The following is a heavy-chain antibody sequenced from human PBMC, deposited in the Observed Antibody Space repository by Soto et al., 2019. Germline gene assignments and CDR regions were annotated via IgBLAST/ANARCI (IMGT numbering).Heavy chain of an antibody. CDR1: GYTFTHYG. CDR3: ARVYGSGSYIAFDF. CDR2: ISALNGNT. V-gene: IGHV1-18*01. Sequence: QVPLVQSGAEVKKPGASVKVSCKASGYTFTHYGISWVRQAPGQGLAWMGWISALNGNTKYVDNFQDRVTMTTDTSTNTSYMAVRSLRSDDTAIYYCARVYGSGSYIAFDFWGQGTRVTVSS. D-gene: IGHD3-10*01. J-gene: IGHJ3*01.